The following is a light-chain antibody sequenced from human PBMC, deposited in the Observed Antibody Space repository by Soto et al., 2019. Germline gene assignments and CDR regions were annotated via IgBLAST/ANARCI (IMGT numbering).Light chain of an antibody. CDR2: INYDGTH. CDR3: QSLGTGIQV. V-gene: IGLV4-69*01. Sequence: QLVLTQSPSASASLGASVKLTCTLSSGYSTYAIAWHQQQSEKGPRFLMKINYDGTHSKGDGFFERFSGSSSGAERHPTISSLQSEDEDDYYCQSLGTGIQVFGGGTTLTVL. J-gene: IGLJ3*02. CDR1: SGYSTYA.